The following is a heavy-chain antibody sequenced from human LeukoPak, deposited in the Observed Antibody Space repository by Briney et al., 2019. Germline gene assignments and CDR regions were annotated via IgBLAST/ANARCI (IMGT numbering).Heavy chain of an antibody. D-gene: IGHD3-10*01. CDR3: TRDTFGARDS. CDR2: INEGGSST. Sequence: GGSLRLSCAASGLTFSSYSMNWVRQAPGKGLVWVSRINEGGSSTSYAESVRGRFTISRDNAKNTLYLQMNSLRAEDTAVYYCTRDTFGARDSWGQGTLVTVSS. J-gene: IGHJ4*02. V-gene: IGHV3-74*01. CDR1: GLTFSSYS.